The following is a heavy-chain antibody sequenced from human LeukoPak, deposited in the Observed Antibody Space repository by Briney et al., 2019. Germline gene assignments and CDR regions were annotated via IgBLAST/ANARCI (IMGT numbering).Heavy chain of an antibody. CDR3: VRVANWNRYYFDY. D-gene: IGHD1-1*01. CDR1: GFTFSRLG. J-gene: IGHJ4*03. CDR2: INWNGGST. V-gene: IGHV3-20*04. Sequence: GGSLRLSCATSGFTFSRLGMQWVRQAPGKGLECVSGINWNGGSTGYADSVKGRFTISRDNAKNSLYLQMHSLRAEDTALYYCVRVANWNRYYFDYWGKGTTVTVSS.